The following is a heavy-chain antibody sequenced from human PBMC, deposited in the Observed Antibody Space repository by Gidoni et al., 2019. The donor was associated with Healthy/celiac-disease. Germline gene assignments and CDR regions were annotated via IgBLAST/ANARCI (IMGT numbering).Heavy chain of an antibody. CDR2: MSSSGSTI. CDR1: GFTFSDYY. Sequence: QVQLVESGGGLVKPGGSLRLSCAASGFTFSDYYMSWIRQAPGKGLEWVSYMSSSGSTIYYADSVKGRFTISRDNAKNSLYLQMNSLRAEDTAVYYCARDCSSTSCLVYYYYGMDVWGQGTTVTVSS. CDR3: ARDCSSTSCLVYYYYGMDV. D-gene: IGHD2-2*01. J-gene: IGHJ6*02. V-gene: IGHV3-11*01.